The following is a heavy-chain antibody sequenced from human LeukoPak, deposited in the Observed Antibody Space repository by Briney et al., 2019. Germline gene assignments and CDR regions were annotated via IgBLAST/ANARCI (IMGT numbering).Heavy chain of an antibody. J-gene: IGHJ4*02. CDR2: ISGSGGST. Sequence: GGSLRLSCAASGFSFSSYAMSWVRQAPGKGLEWVSAISGSGGSTYYADSVKGRFTISRDNSKNTLYLQMNSLRAEDTAVYYCAKDISSWYYFDYWGQGTLVTVSS. CDR1: GFSFSSYA. CDR3: AKDISSWYYFDY. V-gene: IGHV3-23*01. D-gene: IGHD6-13*01.